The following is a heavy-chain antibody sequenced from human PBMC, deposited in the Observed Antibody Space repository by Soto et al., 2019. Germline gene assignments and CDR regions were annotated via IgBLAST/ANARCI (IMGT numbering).Heavy chain of an antibody. CDR2: ISGSSGST. CDR1: GFTFSSYA. Sequence: GGSLRLSCAASGFTFSSYAMSWVRQAPGKGLEWVSAISGSSGSTYYADSVRGRFTISRDNSKNTLYLQMNSLRAEDTAVYYCAKGGRGLVPAATALGGYWGQGTLVTVSS. V-gene: IGHV3-23*01. J-gene: IGHJ4*02. CDR3: AKGGRGLVPAATALGGY. D-gene: IGHD2-2*01.